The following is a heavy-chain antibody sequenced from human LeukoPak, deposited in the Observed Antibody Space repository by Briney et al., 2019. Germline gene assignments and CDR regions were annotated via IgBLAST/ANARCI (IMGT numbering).Heavy chain of an antibody. V-gene: IGHV3-11*01. D-gene: IGHD3-16*01. CDR2: ISSSGSTI. CDR3: ARARSDVWGSYYVY. Sequence: GGSMRLSCATSGFTFSDYYMSWIRQAPGKGLEWVSYISSSGSTIYYADSVKGRFTISRDNAKNSLYLQMNSLRAEDTAVYYCARARSDVWGSYYVYWGQGTLVTVSS. J-gene: IGHJ4*02. CDR1: GFTFSDYY.